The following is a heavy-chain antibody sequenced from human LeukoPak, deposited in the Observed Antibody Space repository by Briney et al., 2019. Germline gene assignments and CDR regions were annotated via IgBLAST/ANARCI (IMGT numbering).Heavy chain of an antibody. CDR2: INHSGST. V-gene: IGHV4-34*01. CDR1: GGSFSGYY. D-gene: IGHD3-22*01. J-gene: IGHJ5*02. Sequence: PSETLSLTCAVYGGSFSGYYWSWIRQPPGKGLAWIGEINHSGSTNYNPSLKSRVTISVDTSKNQFSLKLSSVTAADTAVYYCARGKYYYDSSGYYYVSPWGQGTLVTVSS. CDR3: ARGKYYYDSSGYYYVSP.